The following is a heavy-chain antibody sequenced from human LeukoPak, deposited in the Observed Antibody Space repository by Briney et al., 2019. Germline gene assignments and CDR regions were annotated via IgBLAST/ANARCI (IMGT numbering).Heavy chain of an antibody. CDR1: GASIFRSNW. D-gene: IGHD3-10*01. Sequence: SETLSLTCAVSGASIFRSNWWSWVRQPPGKGLEWIGQIFHSGSTSYSPSFKSRVTISLDTSRNQFSLKVNSVTAADTAVYYCAKSNGYGLVDIWGQGTMVTVSS. CDR2: IFHSGST. J-gene: IGHJ3*02. V-gene: IGHV4-4*02. CDR3: AKSNGYGLVDI.